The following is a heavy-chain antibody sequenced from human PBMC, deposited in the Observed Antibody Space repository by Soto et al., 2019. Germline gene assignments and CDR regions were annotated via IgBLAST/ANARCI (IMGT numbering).Heavy chain of an antibody. CDR1: GGSFSGYY. CDR2: INHSGST. Sequence: SETLSLTCAVYGGSFSGYYWSWVRQPPGKGLEWIGEINHSGSTNYNPSLKSRVTISVDTSKNQFSLKLSSVTAADTAVYYCARGPDRRSMVRGVMWYWGQGTPVTVSS. J-gene: IGHJ4*02. D-gene: IGHD3-10*01. V-gene: IGHV4-34*01. CDR3: ARGPDRRSMVRGVMWY.